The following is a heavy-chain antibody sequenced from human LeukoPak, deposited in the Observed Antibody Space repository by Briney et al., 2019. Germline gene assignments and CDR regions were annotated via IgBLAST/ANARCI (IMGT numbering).Heavy chain of an antibody. CDR2: IIPIFGTA. D-gene: IGHD3-22*01. J-gene: IGHJ4*02. V-gene: IGHV1-69*01. CDR3: ATGRDRSGYYYSLDY. CDR1: GDTFSSYA. Sequence: SVKVSCKASGDTFSSYAISWVRQAPGQGLEWMGGIIPIFGTANYAQKFQGRVTITADESTSTAYMELSSLRSEDTAVYYCATGRDRSGYYYSLDYWGQGTLVTVSS.